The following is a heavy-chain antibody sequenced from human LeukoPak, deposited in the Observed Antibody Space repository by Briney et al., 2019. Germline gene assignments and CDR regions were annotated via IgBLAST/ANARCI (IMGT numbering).Heavy chain of an antibody. Sequence: PSETLSLTCAVYGGSFSGYYWSWIRQPPGKGLEWIGEINHSGSTNYNPSLKSRVTMSVDTSKNQFSLKLSSVTAADTAVYYCARVLSEWLDPWAFDIWGQGTMVTVSS. V-gene: IGHV4-34*01. CDR1: GGSFSGYY. CDR3: ARVLSEWLDPWAFDI. CDR2: INHSGST. J-gene: IGHJ3*02. D-gene: IGHD6-19*01.